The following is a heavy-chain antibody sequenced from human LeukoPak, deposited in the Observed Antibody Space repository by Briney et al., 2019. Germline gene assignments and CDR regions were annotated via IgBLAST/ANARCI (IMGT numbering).Heavy chain of an antibody. V-gene: IGHV1-69*13. J-gene: IGHJ4*02. CDR1: GGTFSSYA. CDR3: ARAGRRANGYGDYGYFDY. D-gene: IGHD4-17*01. Sequence: SVKVSCKASGGTFSSYAISWVRQAPGQGLEWMGGIIPIFGTANYAQKFQGRVTITADESTSTAYMELSSLRSEDTAVYYCARAGRRANGYGDYGYFDYWGQGTLVTVSS. CDR2: IIPIFGTA.